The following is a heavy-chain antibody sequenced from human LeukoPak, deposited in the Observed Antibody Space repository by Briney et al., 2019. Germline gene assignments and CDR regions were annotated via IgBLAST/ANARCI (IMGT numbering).Heavy chain of an antibody. CDR1: GFTVSGNY. V-gene: IGHV3-53*01. CDR3: ARRAGGYSHPYDY. J-gene: IGHJ4*02. D-gene: IGHD4-23*01. CDR2: IYSGGTT. Sequence: GGSLRLSCAVSGFTVSGNYMSWVRQPPGKGLECVSLIYSGGTTYYADSVKGRFTISRDNSKNTLYLQMNSLRAEDTAVYYCARRAGGYSHPYDYWGQGILVTVSS.